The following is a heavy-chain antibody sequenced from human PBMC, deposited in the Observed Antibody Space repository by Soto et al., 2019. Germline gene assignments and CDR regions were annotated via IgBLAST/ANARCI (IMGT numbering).Heavy chain of an antibody. CDR3: ARWIRLYELGENWFDP. J-gene: IGHJ5*02. D-gene: IGHD5-18*01. V-gene: IGHV4-30-4*01. CDR1: GVSISSGDYY. Sequence: SETLSLTCTISGVSISSGDYYWSWIRQPPGKGLEWIGYIYYSGSTYYNPSLKSRVTISVDTSKNQFSLKLSSVTAADTAVYYCARWIRLYELGENWFDPWGQGTLVTVSS. CDR2: IYYSGST.